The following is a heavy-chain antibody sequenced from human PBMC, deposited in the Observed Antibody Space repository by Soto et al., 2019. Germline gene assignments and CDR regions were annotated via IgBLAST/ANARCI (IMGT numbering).Heavy chain of an antibody. J-gene: IGHJ5*02. Sequence: ASVKVSCKASGYSFTSYGISWVRQAPGQGLEWMGWISTYNGNTNYAQKLQGRVTMTTDTSTSTAYMELRSLRSDDTAVYYCARSSGNGWFFYWFAPWGQGTLVTVS. D-gene: IGHD5-12*01. CDR2: ISTYNGNT. CDR1: GYSFTSYG. V-gene: IGHV1-18*01. CDR3: ARSSGNGWFFYWFAP.